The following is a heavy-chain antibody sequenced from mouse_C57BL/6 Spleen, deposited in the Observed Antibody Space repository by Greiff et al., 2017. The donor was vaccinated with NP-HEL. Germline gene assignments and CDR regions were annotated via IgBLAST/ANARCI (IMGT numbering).Heavy chain of an antibody. V-gene: IGHV5-4*03. J-gene: IGHJ2*01. D-gene: IGHD1-1*01. CDR2: ISDGGSYT. Sequence: EVKVVESGGGLVKPGGSLKLSCAASGFTFSSYAMSWVRQTPEKRLEWVATISDGGSYTYYPDNVKGRFTISRDNAKNNLYLQMSHLKSEDTAMYYCARVYGSSYVGYFDYWGQGTTLTVSS. CDR3: ARVYGSSYVGYFDY. CDR1: GFTFSSYA.